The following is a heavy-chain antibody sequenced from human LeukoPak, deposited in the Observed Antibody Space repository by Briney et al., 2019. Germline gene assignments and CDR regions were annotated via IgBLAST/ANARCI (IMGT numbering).Heavy chain of an antibody. Sequence: GGSLRLSCVASGFTFSDYSMHWVRQAPGQGLEWISYINRRRIEYGNSVKGRFTISRDNARNSLYIQMNRLRSEDKAVYYCVRDHLWAFDIWGQGTMVTVSS. CDR3: VRDHLWAFDI. CDR1: GFTFSDYS. D-gene: IGHD3-3*02. V-gene: IGHV3-48*04. CDR2: INRRRI. J-gene: IGHJ3*02.